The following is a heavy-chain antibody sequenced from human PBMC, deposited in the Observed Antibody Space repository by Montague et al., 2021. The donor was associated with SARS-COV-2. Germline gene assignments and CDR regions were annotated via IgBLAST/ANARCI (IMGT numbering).Heavy chain of an antibody. CDR1: GGSLSGYY. CDR3: ARDRGVQYQLQMPFYFDY. J-gene: IGHJ4*02. CDR2: IYHSGST. V-gene: IGHV4-34*01. Sequence: SETLSLTCAVYGGSLSGYYWSWIRQPPGKGLEWIGEIYHSGSTNYNPSLKSRVTIPVDTSKNQFSLRLSSVTAADTAVYYCARDRGVQYQLQMPFYFDYWGQGTLVTVSS. D-gene: IGHD2-2*01.